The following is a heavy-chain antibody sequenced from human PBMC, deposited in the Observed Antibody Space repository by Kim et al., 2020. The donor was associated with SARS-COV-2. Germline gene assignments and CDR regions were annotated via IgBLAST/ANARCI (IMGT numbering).Heavy chain of an antibody. CDR2: IYYSGST. J-gene: IGHJ6*02. CDR3: ARVLRGHDYGDYDSIYYYGMDV. V-gene: IGHV4-59*13. D-gene: IGHD4-17*01. Sequence: SETLSLTCTVSGGSISSYYWSWIRQPPGKGLEWIGYIYYSGSTNYNPSLKSRVTISVDTSKNQFSLKLSSVTAADTAVYYCARVLRGHDYGDYDSIYYYGMDVWGQGTTVTVSS. CDR1: GGSISSYY.